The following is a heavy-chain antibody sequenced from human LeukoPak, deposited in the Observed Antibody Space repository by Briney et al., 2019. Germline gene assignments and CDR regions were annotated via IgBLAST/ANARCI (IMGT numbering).Heavy chain of an antibody. Sequence: GGSLRLSCAASGFSFSNYAMTWVRQAPGKGLEWVSAISGSGGSTYYADSVKGRVTISRDNSKNTLYLQMNSLRAEDTAVYYCAKNMRGYSYGIDHWGQGTLVTVSS. J-gene: IGHJ4*02. CDR2: ISGSGGST. CDR1: GFSFSNYA. CDR3: AKNMRGYSYGIDH. D-gene: IGHD5-18*01. V-gene: IGHV3-23*01.